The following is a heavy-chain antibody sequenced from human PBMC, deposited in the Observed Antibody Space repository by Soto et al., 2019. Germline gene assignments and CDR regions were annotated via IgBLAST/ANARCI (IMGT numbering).Heavy chain of an antibody. D-gene: IGHD1-1*01. Sequence: EVQLVESGGGLVQPGGSLRLSCAASGFTFSDYWMHWVRQTPGKGLMWISRIHNDGRSTDNADSVKGRFTISRDNARNTLYLQMNSLGAEDRAVYYCARSTWKNYFDSWGQGTLVTVSS. CDR2: IHNDGRST. J-gene: IGHJ4*02. CDR3: ARSTWKNYFDS. CDR1: GFTFSDYW. V-gene: IGHV3-74*01.